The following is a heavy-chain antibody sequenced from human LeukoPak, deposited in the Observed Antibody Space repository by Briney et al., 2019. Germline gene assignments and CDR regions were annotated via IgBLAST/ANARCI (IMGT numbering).Heavy chain of an antibody. D-gene: IGHD2/OR15-2a*01. CDR2: IYYSGST. J-gene: IGHJ5*02. Sequence: PSETLSLTCTVSGGSTSSYYWSWIRQPPGKGLEWIGSIYYSGSTYYNPSLKSRVTISVDTSKNQFSLKLSSVTAADTAVYYCARDSMAPWGQGTLVTVSS. CDR1: GGSTSSYY. V-gene: IGHV4-59*12. CDR3: ARDSMAP.